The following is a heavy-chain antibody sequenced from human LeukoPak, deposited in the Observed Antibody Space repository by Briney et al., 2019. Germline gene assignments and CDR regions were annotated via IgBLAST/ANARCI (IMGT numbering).Heavy chain of an antibody. Sequence: PSETLSLTCTVSGGSISSYYWSWIRQPAGRGLEWLGRIYTSGTTDYNPSLKSRVTMSVDTSKNQYSLKLSSVTAADTAVYYCGRGAKYCSGGSCYTYYFDYWGQGTLVTVSS. J-gene: IGHJ4*02. CDR2: IYTSGTT. CDR3: GRGAKYCSGGSCYTYYFDY. D-gene: IGHD2-15*01. CDR1: GGSISSYY. V-gene: IGHV4-4*07.